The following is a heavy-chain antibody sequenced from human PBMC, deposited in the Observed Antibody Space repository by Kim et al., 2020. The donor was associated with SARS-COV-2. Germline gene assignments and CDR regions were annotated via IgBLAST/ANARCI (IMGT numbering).Heavy chain of an antibody. J-gene: IGHJ4*02. Sequence: GGSLRLSCAASGFTFSSYAMHWVRQAPGKGLEWVAVISYDGSNKYYADSVKGRFTISRDNSKNTLYLQMNSLRAEDTAVYYCATGITMVRGVMGYWGQGTLVTVSS. V-gene: IGHV3-30*04. CDR3: ATGITMVRGVMGY. D-gene: IGHD3-10*01. CDR1: GFTFSSYA. CDR2: ISYDGSNK.